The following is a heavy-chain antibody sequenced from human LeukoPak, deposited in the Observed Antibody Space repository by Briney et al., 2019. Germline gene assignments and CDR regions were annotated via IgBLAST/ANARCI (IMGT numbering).Heavy chain of an antibody. D-gene: IGHD6-19*01. CDR1: GFTFSSHW. CDR2: IYDDGSRT. V-gene: IGHV3-74*01. J-gene: IGHJ4*02. CDR3: ARGHSSGYYTDY. Sequence: PGGSLRLSCAVSGFTFSSHWMHWVRQAPGKGLGWVSRIYDDGSRTNYADSVKGRLTISRDNAKNTLYLQVNSLRAEDTAVYYCARGHSSGYYTDYWGQGVLVTVSS.